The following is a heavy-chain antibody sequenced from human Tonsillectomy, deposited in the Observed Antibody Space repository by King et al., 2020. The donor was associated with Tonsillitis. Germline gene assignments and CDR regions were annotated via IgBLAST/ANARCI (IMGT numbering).Heavy chain of an antibody. V-gene: IGHV1-69*09. D-gene: IGHD4-17*01. CDR1: GGTFSNYA. J-gene: IGHJ4*02. CDR2: IIPILGIA. Sequence: VQLVESGAEVKKPGSSVKVSCKASGGTFSNYAISWVRQAPGQGLEWMGRIIPILGIANYAQKFQGRVTITAEKSTSTAYMELSSLRSEDTAVYYCAREITYDYGDYDFDYWGQGTLVTVSS. CDR3: AREITYDYGDYDFDY.